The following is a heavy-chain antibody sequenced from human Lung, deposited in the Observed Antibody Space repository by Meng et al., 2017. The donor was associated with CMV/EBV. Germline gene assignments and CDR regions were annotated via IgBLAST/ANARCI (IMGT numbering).Heavy chain of an antibody. Sequence: GGSLRLSCAASGFTFSSYWMSWVRQAPGKGLEWVANIKQDGSEKYYVDSVKGRFTISRDNAKNSLYLQMNSLRAEDTAVYYCARFVKDTSTWYSNYFDHWGQGTLVTVSS. CDR1: GFTFSSYW. CDR3: ARFVKDTSTWYSNYFDH. D-gene: IGHD1-1*01. CDR2: IKQDGSEK. V-gene: IGHV3-7*01. J-gene: IGHJ4*02.